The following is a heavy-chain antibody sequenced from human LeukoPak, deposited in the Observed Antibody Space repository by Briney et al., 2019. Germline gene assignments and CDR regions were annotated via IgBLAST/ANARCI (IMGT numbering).Heavy chain of an antibody. J-gene: IGHJ4*02. D-gene: IGHD3-10*01. V-gene: IGHV4-39*01. CDR1: GGSISGSGYY. CDR3: ARQTGSGLFILP. CDR2: TYYTGST. Sequence: SETLSLTCTVSGGSISGSGYYWVWIRQPPGKGLEWIATTYYTGSTYYNPSLKSQVSISIDMSKNQFSLKLTSVTAADTAVYYCARQTGSGLFILPGGQGTLVTVSS.